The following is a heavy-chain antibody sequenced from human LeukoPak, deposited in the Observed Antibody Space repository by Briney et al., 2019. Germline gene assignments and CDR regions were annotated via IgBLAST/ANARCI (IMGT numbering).Heavy chain of an antibody. Sequence: PSETLSLTCAVSGGSISSGGYSWSWIRQPPGKGLEWIGYIYHSGSTYYNPSLKSRVTISVDRSKNQFSLKLSSVTAADTAVYYCARGPPRALLFDYWGQGTLVTVSS. V-gene: IGHV4-30-2*01. J-gene: IGHJ4*02. CDR1: GGSISSGGYS. CDR3: ARGPPRALLFDY. D-gene: IGHD1-26*01. CDR2: IYHSGST.